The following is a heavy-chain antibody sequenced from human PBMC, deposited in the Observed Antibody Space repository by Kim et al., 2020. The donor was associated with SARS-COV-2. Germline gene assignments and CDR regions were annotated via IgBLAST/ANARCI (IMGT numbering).Heavy chain of an antibody. CDR3: ARASGYYFMDV. J-gene: IGHJ6*03. CDR1: GFTFSSYD. Sequence: GGSLRLSCAASGFTFSSYDMHWVRQQTGKGLEWVSAIGTAGDTYYPDSVKGRFTISRENAKNSLYLQMNSLRDGDTAVYYCARASGYYFMDVWGKGTTVT. V-gene: IGHV3-13*01. CDR2: IGTAGDT.